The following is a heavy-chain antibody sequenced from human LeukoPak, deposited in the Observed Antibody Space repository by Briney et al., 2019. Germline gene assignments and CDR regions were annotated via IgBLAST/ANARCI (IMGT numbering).Heavy chain of an antibody. CDR1: GGSISSYY. J-gene: IGHJ4*02. CDR3: ARERVRGSYYSDY. D-gene: IGHD1-26*01. V-gene: IGHV4-59*12. Sequence: SETLSLTCTVSGGSISSYYWSWIRQPPGKGLEWIGYIYYSGSTNYNPSLKSRVTISVDTSKNQFSLKLSSVTAADTAVYYCARERVRGSYYSDYWGQGTLVTVSS. CDR2: IYYSGST.